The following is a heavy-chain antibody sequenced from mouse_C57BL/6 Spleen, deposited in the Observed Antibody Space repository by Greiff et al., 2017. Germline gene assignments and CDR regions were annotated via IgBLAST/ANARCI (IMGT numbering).Heavy chain of an antibody. V-gene: IGHV3-6*01. CDR3: ARRDGYYDWFAY. J-gene: IGHJ3*01. CDR2: ISYDGSN. D-gene: IGHD2-3*01. CDR1: GYSITSGYY. Sequence: VQLKESGPGLVKPSQSLSLTCSVTGYSITSGYYWNWIRQFPGNKLEWMGYISYDGSNNYNPSLKNRISITRDTSKNQFFLKLNSVTTEDTATYYCARRDGYYDWFAYWGQGTLVTVSA.